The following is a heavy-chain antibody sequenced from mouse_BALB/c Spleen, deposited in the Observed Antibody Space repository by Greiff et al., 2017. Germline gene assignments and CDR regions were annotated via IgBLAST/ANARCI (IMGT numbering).Heavy chain of an antibody. CDR2: IWGDGST. V-gene: IGHV2-6-7*01. Sequence: QVQLKQSGPGLVAPSQSLSITCTVSGFSLTGYGVNWVRQPPGKGLEWLGMIWGDGSTDYNSALKSRLSISKDNSKSQVFLKMNSLQTDDTARYYCARAHYYGAMDYWGQGTSVTVSS. CDR3: ARAHYYGAMDY. CDR1: GFSLTGYG. D-gene: IGHD1-2*01. J-gene: IGHJ4*01.